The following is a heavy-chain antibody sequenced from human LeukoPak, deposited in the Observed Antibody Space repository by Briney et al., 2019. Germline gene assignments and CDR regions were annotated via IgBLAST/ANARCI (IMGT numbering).Heavy chain of an antibody. CDR2: MNPNSGNT. CDR3: ARSYDPKHGDWFDP. D-gene: IGHD5-12*01. CDR1: GCTFTSYG. V-gene: IGHV1-8*03. Sequence: GASVKVSCKASGCTFTSYGISWVRQVTGQGLEWMGWMNPNSGNTGYAQKFQGRVTITRITSISTAYMELSSLRSEDTAVYYCARSYDPKHGDWFDPWGQGTLVTVSS. J-gene: IGHJ5*02.